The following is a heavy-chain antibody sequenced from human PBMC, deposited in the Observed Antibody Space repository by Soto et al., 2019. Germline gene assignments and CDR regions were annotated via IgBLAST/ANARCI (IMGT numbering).Heavy chain of an antibody. Sequence: SETLSLTCAVSGGSISSGGYSWSWIRQPPGKGLEWIGYINHNGTTYYNPSLKSRVTISVDTSKNQFSLKLTSVTAADTAVYYCARDKITGLFDYWGQGTLVTVSS. V-gene: IGHV4-30-2*01. CDR1: GGSISSGGYS. J-gene: IGHJ4*02. CDR2: INHNGTT. CDR3: ARDKITGLFDY. D-gene: IGHD2-8*02.